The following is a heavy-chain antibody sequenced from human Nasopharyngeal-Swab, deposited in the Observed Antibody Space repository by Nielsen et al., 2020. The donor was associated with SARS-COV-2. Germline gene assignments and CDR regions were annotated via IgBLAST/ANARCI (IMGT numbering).Heavy chain of an antibody. CDR2: IKQDGSEK. CDR1: GFTFSSYW. Sequence: GGSLRLSCAASGFTFSSYWMSWVRQAPGKGLEWVANIKQDGSEKYYVDSVKGRFTISRDNAKNSLYLQMNSLRAEDTALYYCVKDKGSSSSEGFDYWGQGTLVTVSS. V-gene: IGHV3-7*03. J-gene: IGHJ4*02. D-gene: IGHD6-13*01. CDR3: VKDKGSSSSEGFDY.